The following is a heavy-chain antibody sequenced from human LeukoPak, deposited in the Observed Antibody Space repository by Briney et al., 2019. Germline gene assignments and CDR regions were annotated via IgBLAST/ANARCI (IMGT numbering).Heavy chain of an antibody. Sequence: ASVKVSCKVSGYTLTELSMHWVRQAPGKGLEWMGGFDPEDGETIYAQKFQGRVTMTEDTSTDTAYMELSSLRSEDTAVYYCATAVVPAANPIFGVVILDYWGQGTLVTVSS. CDR1: GYTLTELS. V-gene: IGHV1-24*01. D-gene: IGHD3-3*01. J-gene: IGHJ4*02. CDR2: FDPEDGET. CDR3: ATAVVPAANPIFGVVILDY.